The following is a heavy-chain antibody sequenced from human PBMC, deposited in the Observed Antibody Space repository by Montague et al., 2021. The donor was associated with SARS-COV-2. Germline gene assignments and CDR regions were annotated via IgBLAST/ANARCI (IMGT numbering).Heavy chain of an antibody. CDR1: GGSISSGSYY. D-gene: IGHD2-21*01. CDR3: ARVVGFDFDY. J-gene: IGHJ4*02. Sequence: TLSLTCTVSGGSISSGSYYWSWLRQPAGKGLVWIGRIYTSGSTNYNPSLKSRVTISVDTSKNQFSLKLSSVTAADTAVYYCARVVGFDFDYWGQGTLVTVSS. V-gene: IGHV4-61*02. CDR2: IYTSGST.